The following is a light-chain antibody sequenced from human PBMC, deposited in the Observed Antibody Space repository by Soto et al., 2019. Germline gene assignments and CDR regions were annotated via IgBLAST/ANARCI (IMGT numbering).Light chain of an antibody. J-gene: IGLJ1*01. CDR3: CSFAGSYSYV. CDR1: SSDVGRYDY. V-gene: IGLV2-11*01. Sequence: QSVLTQPRSVSGSPGQSVTIYCTGTSSDVGRYDYVSWYQQYPGEAPKLIIYDVTERPSGVPDRFSGSKSGNTASLTISGLRAADEAAYSCCSFAGSYSYVFGSGTKVTVL. CDR2: DVT.